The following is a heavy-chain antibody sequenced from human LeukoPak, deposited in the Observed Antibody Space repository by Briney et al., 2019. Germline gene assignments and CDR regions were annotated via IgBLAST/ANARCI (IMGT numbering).Heavy chain of an antibody. CDR1: GGSISSGGYY. CDR2: IYHSGST. Sequence: SETLSLTCTVSGGSISSGGYYWSWIRQPPGKGLEWIGYIYHSGSTYYNPSLKSRVTISVDTSKNQFSLKLSSVTAADTAVYYCARVVVAADGAGWFDPWGQGTLVTVSS. V-gene: IGHV4-30-2*01. CDR3: ARVVVAADGAGWFDP. D-gene: IGHD6-13*01. J-gene: IGHJ5*02.